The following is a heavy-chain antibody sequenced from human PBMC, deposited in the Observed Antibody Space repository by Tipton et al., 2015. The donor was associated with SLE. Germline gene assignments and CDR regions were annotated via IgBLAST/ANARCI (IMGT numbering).Heavy chain of an antibody. CDR3: AIRGSWDLDY. J-gene: IGHJ4*02. D-gene: IGHD6-13*01. V-gene: IGHV4-39*07. CDR2: FHYNGVT. Sequence: TLSLSCTVSGGSISSLSYFWGWIRQPPGKGLEWIGSFHYNGVTDFNPSLKSRISMPLDRPNNQFSLKLTSVTAADTAVYYCAIRGSWDLDYWGQGTLVTVSS. CDR1: GGSISSLSYF.